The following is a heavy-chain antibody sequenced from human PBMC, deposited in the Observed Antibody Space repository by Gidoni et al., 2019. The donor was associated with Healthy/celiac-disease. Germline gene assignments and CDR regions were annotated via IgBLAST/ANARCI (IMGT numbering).Heavy chain of an antibody. D-gene: IGHD6-13*01. CDR2: ISYDGSNK. J-gene: IGHJ4*02. CDR3: AKGHSSSYGTAFDY. V-gene: IGHV3-30*18. CDR1: GFTFSSYG. Sequence: QVQLVESGGGVVQPGRSLRLSCPASGFTFSSYGMHWVRQAPGKGLEWVAVISYDGSNKYYADSVKGRFTISRDNSKNTLYLKMNSLRDEDTAVYYCAKGHSSSYGTAFDYWGQGTLVTVSS.